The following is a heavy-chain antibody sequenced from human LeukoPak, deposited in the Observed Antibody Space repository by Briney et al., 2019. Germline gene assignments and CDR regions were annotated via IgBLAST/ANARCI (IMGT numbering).Heavy chain of an antibody. J-gene: IGHJ4*02. CDR1: GGSISSYY. CDR3: ARPKLAAAGTPLDFDY. D-gene: IGHD6-13*01. V-gene: IGHV4-59*01. CDR2: IYYSGST. Sequence: PSETLSLTCNVSGGSISSYYWRWLRTPPGKGLGWIGYIYYSGSTNYNPSLKSRVTISVDTSKNQFSLKLSSVTAADTAVYYCARPKLAAAGTPLDFDYWGQGTLVTVSS.